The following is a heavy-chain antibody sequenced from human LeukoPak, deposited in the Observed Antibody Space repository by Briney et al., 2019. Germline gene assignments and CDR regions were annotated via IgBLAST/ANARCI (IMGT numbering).Heavy chain of an antibody. D-gene: IGHD3-10*01. CDR3: ARGRATMVRGVNYYYYYYMDV. Sequence: SETLSLTCTVSGGSISSYYWSWIRQPPGKGLEWIGYIYYSGSTNYNPSLKSRVTISVDTSKNQFSLKLSSVTAADTAVYYCARGRATMVRGVNYYYYYYMDVWGKGTTVTVSS. CDR1: GGSISSYY. CDR2: IYYSGST. V-gene: IGHV4-59*12. J-gene: IGHJ6*03.